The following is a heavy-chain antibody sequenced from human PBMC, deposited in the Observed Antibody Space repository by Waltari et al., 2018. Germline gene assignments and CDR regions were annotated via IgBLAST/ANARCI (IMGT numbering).Heavy chain of an antibody. D-gene: IGHD3-3*01. Sequence: DVRLLESGGGLVRPGRSLRLSCAASGLTVSSTHLRWVRQAPGQGLEWFSVIYPAGSTYHADSVLGRFTISRDVSQNTLYLQMNNLRPEDTAVYYCATARDEFTASIFFDHWGQGALVSVSS. CDR3: ATARDEFTASIFFDH. V-gene: IGHV3-66*02. J-gene: IGHJ4*02. CDR2: IYPAGST. CDR1: GLTVSSTH.